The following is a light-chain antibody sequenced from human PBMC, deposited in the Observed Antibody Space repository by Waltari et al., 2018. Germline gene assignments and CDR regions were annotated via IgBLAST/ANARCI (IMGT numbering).Light chain of an antibody. J-gene: IGKJ1*01. CDR2: AAT. CDR1: QDISND. V-gene: IGKV1-16*02. CDR3: QQNVTYPRP. Sequence: DIQLTHSPSSLSASVGDGLTITCSATQDISNDVAWVQQKPEKDPESLAYAATTWQSGVPSKFTGSGDGTDVYHTITSLQPEDFATYCGQQNVTYPRPFGQGPTVAV.